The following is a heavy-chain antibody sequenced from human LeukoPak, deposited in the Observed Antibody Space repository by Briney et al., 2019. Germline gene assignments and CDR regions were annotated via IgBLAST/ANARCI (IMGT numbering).Heavy chain of an antibody. Sequence: GGSLRLSCAASGFTFSSYGMSWVRQAPGKGLEWVSAISGSGGSTYYADSVKGRFTISRDNSKNTLYLQMNSLRAEDTAVYYCAKVVYYYDSSGYFDYWGQGTLVTVSS. CDR1: GFTFSSYG. CDR2: ISGSGGST. D-gene: IGHD3-22*01. V-gene: IGHV3-23*01. J-gene: IGHJ4*02. CDR3: AKVVYYYDSSGYFDY.